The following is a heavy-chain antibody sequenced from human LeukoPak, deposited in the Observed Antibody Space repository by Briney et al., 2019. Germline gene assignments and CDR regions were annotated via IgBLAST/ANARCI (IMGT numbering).Heavy chain of an antibody. CDR3: AKVGDNWDFDY. D-gene: IGHD3-16*01. CDR2: ISYDGTNK. CDR1: GFTFSSYA. V-gene: IGHV3-30*18. Sequence: PGGSLRLSCAASGFTFSSYAMHWVRQAPGKGLEWVALISYDGTNKYYADSVKGRFTTSRDNSKNTLYLHMNSLRAEDTAVYHCAKVGDNWDFDYWGQGTLVSVSS. J-gene: IGHJ4*02.